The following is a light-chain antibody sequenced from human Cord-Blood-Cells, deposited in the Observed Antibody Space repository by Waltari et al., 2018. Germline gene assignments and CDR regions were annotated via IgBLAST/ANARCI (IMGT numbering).Light chain of an antibody. Sequence: QSALTQPASVSGPPGQSITISCTGTSSDVGGYNYVSWYQRDPGKAPKLMTYDVSNQPSGVSNRFSGSKSGNTTSLTISGLQAEDETEYYCSSYTSSSTLGVFGGGTKLTVL. V-gene: IGLV2-14*01. CDR2: DVS. CDR1: SSDVGGYNY. CDR3: SSYTSSSTLGV. J-gene: IGLJ3*02.